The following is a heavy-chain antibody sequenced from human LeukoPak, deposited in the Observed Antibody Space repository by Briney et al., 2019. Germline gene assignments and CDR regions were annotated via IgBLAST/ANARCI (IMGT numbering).Heavy chain of an antibody. D-gene: IGHD6-19*01. Sequence: ASVKVSCKASGYTFTGYYMHWVRQAPGQGLEWMGWINPSSGGTNYAQRFQGRVTMTRDTSISTAYMELSSLRSDDTAVYYRARAGGMAVAGPFDYWGQGTLVTVSS. CDR1: GYTFTGYY. CDR2: INPSSGGT. CDR3: ARAGGMAVAGPFDY. V-gene: IGHV1-2*02. J-gene: IGHJ4*02.